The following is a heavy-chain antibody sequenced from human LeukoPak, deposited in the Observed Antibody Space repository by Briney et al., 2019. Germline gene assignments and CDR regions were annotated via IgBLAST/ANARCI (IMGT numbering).Heavy chain of an antibody. CDR1: GGSFSGYY. D-gene: IGHD2-2*02. CDR2: INHSGST. J-gene: IGHJ4*02. Sequence: SETLSLTCAVYGGSFSGYYWSWIRQPPGKGLEWIGEINHSGSTNYNPSLKSRVTISVDTSKNQFSLKLSSVTAADTAVYYCARHEAVVVPAAILAGGLDYWGQGTLVTVSS. CDR3: ARHEAVVVPAAILAGGLDY. V-gene: IGHV4-34*01.